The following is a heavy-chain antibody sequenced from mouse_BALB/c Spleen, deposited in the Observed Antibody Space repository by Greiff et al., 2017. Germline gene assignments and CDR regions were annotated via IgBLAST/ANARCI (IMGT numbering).Heavy chain of an antibody. CDR1: GYSITSGYY. CDR3: ALLYYFDY. CDR2: ISYDGSN. D-gene: IGHD1-1*01. V-gene: IGHV3-6*02. Sequence: VQLKESGPGLVKPSQSLSLTCSVTGYSITSGYYWNWIRQFPGNKLEWMGYISYDGSNNYNPSLKNRISITRDTSKNQFFLKLNSVTTEDTATYYCALLYYFDYWGQGTTLTVSS. J-gene: IGHJ2*01.